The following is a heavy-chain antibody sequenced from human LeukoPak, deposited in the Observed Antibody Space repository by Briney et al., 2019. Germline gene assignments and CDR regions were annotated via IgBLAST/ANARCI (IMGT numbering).Heavy chain of an antibody. Sequence: ASVKVSCKASGYTFTSYDINWVRQATGQGLEWMGWMNPNSGNTGYAQKFQGRVTMTRNTSISTAYMELSSLRSEDTAVYYCARFYDILTGYSQWGQGTLVTVSS. CDR3: ARFYDILTGYSQ. J-gene: IGHJ4*02. V-gene: IGHV1-8*01. D-gene: IGHD3-9*01. CDR2: MNPNSGNT. CDR1: GYTFTSYD.